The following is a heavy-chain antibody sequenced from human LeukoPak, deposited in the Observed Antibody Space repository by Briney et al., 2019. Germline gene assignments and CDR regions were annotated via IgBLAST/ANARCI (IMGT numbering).Heavy chain of an antibody. D-gene: IGHD1-1*01. V-gene: IGHV6-1*01. Sequence: SQTLSLTCAISGDSVSSNSATWNWIRQSPSRGFEWLGRTYYRSKYYNEYAVSVKSRITINPDTSKNQFYLQLNSVTPEDTAVYYCARGYERRFGPWGQGTLVTVSS. CDR2: TYYRSKYYN. CDR3: ARGYERRFGP. J-gene: IGHJ5*02. CDR1: GDSVSSNSAT.